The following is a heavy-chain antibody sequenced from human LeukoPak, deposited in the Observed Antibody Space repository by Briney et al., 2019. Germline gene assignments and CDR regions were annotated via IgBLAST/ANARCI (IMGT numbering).Heavy chain of an antibody. CDR3: AREDPQTRVPEGMDV. Sequence: PSETLSLTCTVSGGSISYYYWSWIRQSPGKGLEWIGYVYYSGTTNYNPSLKSRATISVDTSKNQFSLQLRSVTAADTAVYYCAREDPQTRVPEGMDVWGQGTTVTVSS. V-gene: IGHV4-59*01. CDR1: GGSISYYY. CDR2: VYYSGTT. D-gene: IGHD4/OR15-4a*01. J-gene: IGHJ6*02.